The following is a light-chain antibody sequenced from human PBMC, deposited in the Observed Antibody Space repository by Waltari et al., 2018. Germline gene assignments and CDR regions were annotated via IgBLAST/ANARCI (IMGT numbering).Light chain of an antibody. CDR2: GNK. CDR1: SSNSGGGYD. J-gene: IGLJ2*01. Sequence: QSVLTQPPSVSGAPGQRVTLSRTGSSSNSGGGYDVHWYPKLPGTAPKLLNQGNKNRPSGVPDRFSGSKSGASASLAIAGLRAEDEGEYYCQSYDTILSVSVFGGGTKVTVL. CDR3: QSYDTILSVSV. V-gene: IGLV1-40*01.